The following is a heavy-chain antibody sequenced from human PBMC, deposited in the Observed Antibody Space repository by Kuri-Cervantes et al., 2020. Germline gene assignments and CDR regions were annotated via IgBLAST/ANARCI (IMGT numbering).Heavy chain of an antibody. CDR2: INPSGGST. CDR3: ARARIQLRASDY. J-gene: IGHJ4*02. CDR1: GCTFTSYY. D-gene: IGHD5-18*01. V-gene: IGHV1-46*01. Sequence: ASVKVSCKASGCTFTSYYMHWVRQAPGQGLEWMGIINPSGGSTSYAQKFQGRVTMTRDTSTSTVYMELSSLRSEDTAVYYCARARIQLRASDYWGQGTLVTVSS.